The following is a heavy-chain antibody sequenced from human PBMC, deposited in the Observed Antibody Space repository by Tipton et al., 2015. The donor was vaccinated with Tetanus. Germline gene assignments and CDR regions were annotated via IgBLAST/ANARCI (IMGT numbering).Heavy chain of an antibody. CDR3: VRRRTNTALAYWFDS. Sequence: MQLVQSGPEVKKPGESVKISCQISGYNFAIYRIGWVRQLPGKGLEWMGIIYPEDSETTYSPSFQGQVTISADKSLSTAYLQLSSLKASDTAVYYCVRRRTNTALAYWFDSWGQGTLVTVSS. D-gene: IGHD5-18*01. V-gene: IGHV5-51*01. CDR1: GYNFAIYR. J-gene: IGHJ5*01. CDR2: IYPEDSET.